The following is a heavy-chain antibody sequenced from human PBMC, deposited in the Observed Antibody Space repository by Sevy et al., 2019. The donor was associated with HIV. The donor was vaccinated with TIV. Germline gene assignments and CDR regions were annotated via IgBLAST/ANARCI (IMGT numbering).Heavy chain of an antibody. D-gene: IGHD3-3*01. CDR1: GYTLSTAG. Sequence: ASVNVSCKASGYTLSTAGISWVRQAPGQGLEWMGMISVYNNNIKYAQKFQGRVIMTTDTSTSTAYMELRTLRSDDTAVYYCAGDAFAIFGVPFDIWGQGTMVTVSS. J-gene: IGHJ3*02. CDR2: ISVYNNNI. CDR3: AGDAFAIFGVPFDI. V-gene: IGHV1-18*01.